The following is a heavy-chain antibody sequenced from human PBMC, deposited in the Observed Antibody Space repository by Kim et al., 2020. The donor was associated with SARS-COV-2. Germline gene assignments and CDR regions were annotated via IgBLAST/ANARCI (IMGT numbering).Heavy chain of an antibody. V-gene: IGHV3-9*01. CDR2: STWNSGSI. D-gene: IGHD6-13*01. CDR3: AKDMGYSSSWYGTSISPRMDV. Sequence: GGSLRLSCAASGFTVDDYAMHWVRQAPGKGLEWVSGSTWNSGSIGYADSVKGRFTISRDNAKNSLYLQMKSLRAEDTALYYCAKDMGYSSSWYGTSISPRMDVWGKGTAVTFSS. CDR1: GFTVDDYA. J-gene: IGHJ6*03.